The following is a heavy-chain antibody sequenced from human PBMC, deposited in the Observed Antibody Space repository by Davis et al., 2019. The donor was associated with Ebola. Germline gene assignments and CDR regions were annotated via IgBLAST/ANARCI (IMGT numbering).Heavy chain of an antibody. J-gene: IGHJ4*02. V-gene: IGHV1-8*01. CDR3: ARGYGVAAD. CDR2: MNPNSDNT. Sequence: AASVNSCKASGYTFTSYDISWVRQATGQGLEWMGWMNPNSDNTGYPQKFQGRVTMTRNTSISTAYMELSSLRSEDTAVYYCARGYGVAADWGQGTLVTVSS. CDR1: GYTFTSYD. D-gene: IGHD2-15*01.